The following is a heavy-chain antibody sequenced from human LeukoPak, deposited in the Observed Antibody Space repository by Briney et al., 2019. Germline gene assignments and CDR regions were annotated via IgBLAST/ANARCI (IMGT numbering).Heavy chain of an antibody. J-gene: IGHJ4*02. CDR3: ARKREALFDY. V-gene: IGHV4-59*01. Sequence: SETLSLTCTVSGGSISSYYWSWIRQPPGKGLEWIGYIYYSGSTNYNPSLKSRVTISVDTSKNQFSLKLSSVNAADTAVYYCARKREALFDYWGQGTLVTVSS. CDR2: IYYSGST. D-gene: IGHD1-26*01. CDR1: GGSISSYY.